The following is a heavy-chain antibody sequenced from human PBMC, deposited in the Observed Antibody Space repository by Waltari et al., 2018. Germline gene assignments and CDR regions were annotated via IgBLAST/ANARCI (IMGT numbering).Heavy chain of an antibody. CDR3: ARHLYSIYYLELAT. V-gene: IGHV3-23*01. Sequence: EEHLLESGGGLAQPGGSLRLSCAASGFNFISYAMSWVSQAPGKGLEWVSGSRDSGVITNSSDSVMGRFTVSRDNSKNTVFLHLISLRAEDTAIYYCARHLYSIYYLELATWGQGTLVTVSS. D-gene: IGHD3-10*01. J-gene: IGHJ4*02. CDR1: GFNFISYA. CDR2: SRDSGVIT.